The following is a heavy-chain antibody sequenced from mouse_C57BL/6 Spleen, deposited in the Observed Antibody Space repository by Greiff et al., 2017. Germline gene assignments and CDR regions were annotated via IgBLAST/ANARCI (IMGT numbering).Heavy chain of an antibody. D-gene: IGHD1-1*01. CDR2: ISNGGGST. V-gene: IGHV5-12*01. CDR3: ARWHYGSSYDYAMDY. Sequence: DVKLVESGGGLVQPGGSLKLSCAASGFTFSDYYMYWVRQTPEKRLEWVAYISNGGGSTYYPDTVKGRFTISRDNAKNTLYLQMSRLKSEDTAMYYCARWHYGSSYDYAMDYWGQGTSVTVSS. CDR1: GFTFSDYY. J-gene: IGHJ4*01.